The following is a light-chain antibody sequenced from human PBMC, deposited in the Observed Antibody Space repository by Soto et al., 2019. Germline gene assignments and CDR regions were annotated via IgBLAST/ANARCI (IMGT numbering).Light chain of an antibody. CDR3: QKYNSWT. CDR2: DAS. V-gene: IGKV1-5*01. J-gene: IGKJ1*01. Sequence: DIQITQSPTTLSSSLGGIVTITCRASQSISSWLAWYQQKPGKAPKLLIYDASSLESGVPSRFSGSGSGTEFTLTISSLQPDDFATYYCQKYNSWTFGQGTKVDIK. CDR1: QSISSW.